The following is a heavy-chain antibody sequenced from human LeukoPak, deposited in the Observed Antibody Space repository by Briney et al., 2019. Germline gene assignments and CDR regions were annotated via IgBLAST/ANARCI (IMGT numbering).Heavy chain of an antibody. Sequence: SETLSLTCAVSGGSISSNNWWSWVRQPPGKGLEWIGEISHSGSAGYNPSLKSRVTISVDKSKNHFSLKLSSVTAADTAVYYCARNMVGETTFDYWGQGTLVTVSS. D-gene: IGHD2/OR15-2a*01. CDR2: ISHSGSA. J-gene: IGHJ4*02. CDR3: ARNMVGETTFDY. CDR1: GGSISSNNW. V-gene: IGHV4-4*02.